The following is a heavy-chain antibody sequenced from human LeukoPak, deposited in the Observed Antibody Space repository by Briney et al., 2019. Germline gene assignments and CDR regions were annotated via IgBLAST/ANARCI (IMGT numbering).Heavy chain of an antibody. Sequence: SETLSLTCTVSGGSISSDYWGWVRQPPGKGLECIGYISYSGSTNSNPSLKSRVTISIDTSKNQFSLKLSSVSATDTAVYYCARLTARSWFDPWGQGTLVTVSS. CDR2: ISYSGST. CDR3: ARLTARSWFDP. J-gene: IGHJ5*02. CDR1: GGSISSDY. V-gene: IGHV4-59*08. D-gene: IGHD1-14*01.